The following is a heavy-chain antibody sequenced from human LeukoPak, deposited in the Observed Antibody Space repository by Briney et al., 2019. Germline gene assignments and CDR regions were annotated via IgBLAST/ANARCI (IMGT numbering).Heavy chain of an antibody. CDR2: ISSSGSTT. CDR1: GFTFSSYE. V-gene: IGHV3-48*03. D-gene: IGHD3-10*01. J-gene: IGHJ6*02. Sequence: PGGSLRLSCAASGFTFSSYEMNWVRQAPGKGLEWVSYISSSGSTTYYADSVQGRFTISRDNSKNTLYLQMNSLRAEDTAVYYCARDRFFGSGSSPGYYYYYGMDVWGQGTTVTVSS. CDR3: ARDRFFGSGSSPGYYYYYGMDV.